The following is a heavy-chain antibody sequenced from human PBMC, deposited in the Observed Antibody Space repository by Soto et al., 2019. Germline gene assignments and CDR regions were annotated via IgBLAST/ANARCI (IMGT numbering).Heavy chain of an antibody. Sequence: SETLSLTWTVSGGSISSYYWSWIRQPPGKGLEWIGYIYYSGSTNYNPSLKSRVTISVDTSKNQFSLKLSSVTAADTAVYYCARLGYYDILTGYYSANWFDPWGQGTLVTVSS. CDR1: GGSISSYY. V-gene: IGHV4-59*08. CDR3: ARLGYYDILTGYYSANWFDP. D-gene: IGHD3-9*01. CDR2: IYYSGST. J-gene: IGHJ5*02.